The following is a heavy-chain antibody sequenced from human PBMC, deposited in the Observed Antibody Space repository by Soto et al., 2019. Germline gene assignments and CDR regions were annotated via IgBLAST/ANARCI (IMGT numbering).Heavy chain of an antibody. CDR3: ARLTDYYGSGSSRNYYFGMEL. CDR2: ISAYNGNT. D-gene: IGHD3-10*01. V-gene: IGHV1-18*01. J-gene: IGHJ6*02. Sequence: QVQLVQSGAEVKKPGASVKVSCKASGYTFTSYGISWVRQAPGQGLEWMGWISAYNGNTNYAQKLQGRGNMTTDPATRTAYMELRSLRTEDTAVYYCARLTDYYGSGSSRNYYFGMELRGQGTPVNLPS. CDR1: GYTFTSYG.